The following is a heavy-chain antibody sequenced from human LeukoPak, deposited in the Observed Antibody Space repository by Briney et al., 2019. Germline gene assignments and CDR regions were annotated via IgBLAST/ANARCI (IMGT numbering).Heavy chain of an antibody. CDR1: GYTFTNYY. D-gene: IGHD4-17*01. Sequence: GTSVKVSCKTSGYTFTNYYVHWVRQAPEPGLEWMGWISTNNGNTNYAQKLHGRVTMTTDISTSTAYTELRSPRSDDTAVYYCARRTPLTTVATSTFDYWGQGTLVTVSS. V-gene: IGHV1-18*04. J-gene: IGHJ4*02. CDR3: ARRTPLTTVATSTFDY. CDR2: ISTNNGNT.